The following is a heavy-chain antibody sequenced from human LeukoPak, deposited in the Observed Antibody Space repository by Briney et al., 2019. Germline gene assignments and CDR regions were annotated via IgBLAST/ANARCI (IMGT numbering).Heavy chain of an antibody. CDR1: GFIFEDYD. CDR3: ARGYSGYDFGY. D-gene: IGHD5-12*01. Sequence: PGGSLRLSCAASGFIFEDYDISWVRQAPGKGLEWVSGINWNGGSTGYADSVKGRFIISRDNAKNSLYLQMNSLRAEDTALYYCARGYSGYDFGYWGRGTLVTVSS. J-gene: IGHJ4*02. CDR2: INWNGGST. V-gene: IGHV3-20*04.